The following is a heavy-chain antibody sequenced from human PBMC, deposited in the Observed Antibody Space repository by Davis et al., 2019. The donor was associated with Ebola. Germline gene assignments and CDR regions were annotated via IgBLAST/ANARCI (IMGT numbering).Heavy chain of an antibody. CDR1: GFTFSSYW. J-gene: IGHJ4*02. CDR2: IYDTGGKI. CDR3: ARWKIGHEYIDY. V-gene: IGHV3-23*01. D-gene: IGHD4-23*01. Sequence: GESLKISCAASGFTFSSYWMSWVRQAPGRGLEWISGIYDTGGKIYYADSVKGRFTVSRDESDNILNLQMNSLKVEDTAVYYCARWKIGHEYIDYWGQGTQVTVS.